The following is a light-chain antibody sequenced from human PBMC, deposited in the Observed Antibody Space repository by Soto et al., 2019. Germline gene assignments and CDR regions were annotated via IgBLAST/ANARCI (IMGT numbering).Light chain of an antibody. V-gene: IGLV1-51*02. J-gene: IGLJ2*01. CDR2: ESN. CDR1: IGSSY. CDR3: GTWDNSLSAGV. Sequence: QSVLTQPPSVSAAPGQKVTISCSGIGSSYISWCQQLPGTAPKLLVYESNKRPSGIPDRFSGSKSGTSATLGITGLQTGDEADYYCGTWDNSLSAGVFGGGTQLTVL.